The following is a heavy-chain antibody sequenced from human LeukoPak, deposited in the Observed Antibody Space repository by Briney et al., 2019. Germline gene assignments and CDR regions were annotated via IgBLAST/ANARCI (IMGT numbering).Heavy chain of an antibody. D-gene: IGHD2-15*01. V-gene: IGHV3-74*01. J-gene: IGHJ5*02. CDR1: GFTFSSYW. CDR3: ARGGSWADNWFDP. CDR2: INSDGSST. Sequence: GGSLRLSCAASGFTFSSYWMHWVRQAPGKGLVWVSRINSDGSSTSYADSVKGRSTISRDNAKNTLYLQMNSLRAEDTAVYYCARGGSWADNWFDPWGQGTLVTVSS.